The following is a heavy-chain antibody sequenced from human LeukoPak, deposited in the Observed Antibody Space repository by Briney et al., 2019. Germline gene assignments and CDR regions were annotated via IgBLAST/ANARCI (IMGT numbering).Heavy chain of an antibody. Sequence: GGSLRLSCAASGFTFSRYSLSWVRQAPGKGLEWVAVISYDGSNKYYADSVKGRFTISRDNSKNTLYLQMNSLRAEDTAVYYCARVITMVRGVIIGWFDPWGQGTLVTVSS. CDR1: GFTFSRYS. CDR3: ARVITMVRGVIIGWFDP. V-gene: IGHV3-30*03. D-gene: IGHD3-10*01. CDR2: ISYDGSNK. J-gene: IGHJ5*02.